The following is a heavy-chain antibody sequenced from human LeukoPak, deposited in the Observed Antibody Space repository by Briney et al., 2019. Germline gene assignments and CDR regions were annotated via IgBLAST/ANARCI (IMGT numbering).Heavy chain of an antibody. CDR3: ARDRVVGVPGY. Sequence: GGSLTLSCAASGFTFSSYSMNWVRQAPGKGLEWVSSISSSSSYIYYADSVKGRFTISRDNAKNSLYLQMNSLRAEDTAVYYCARDRVVGVPGYWGQGTLVTVSS. CDR2: ISSSSSYI. J-gene: IGHJ4*02. CDR1: GFTFSSYS. D-gene: IGHD1-26*01. V-gene: IGHV3-21*01.